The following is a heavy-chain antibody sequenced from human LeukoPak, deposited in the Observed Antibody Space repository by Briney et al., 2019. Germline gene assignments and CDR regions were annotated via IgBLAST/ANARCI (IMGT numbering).Heavy chain of an antibody. Sequence: PSETLSLTASGYTVSVDYIYWARLRQTPGKGLEWIGEINHSGYTNDSPSLKSLVTLSIDTSRKQFSLNLRSVTVADAGTYYCTRMTTGHDYWGQGTLVTVSS. CDR1: TVSVDYIY. CDR2: INHSGYT. D-gene: IGHD4-17*01. CDR3: TRMTTGHDY. V-gene: IGHV4-34*01. J-gene: IGHJ4*02.